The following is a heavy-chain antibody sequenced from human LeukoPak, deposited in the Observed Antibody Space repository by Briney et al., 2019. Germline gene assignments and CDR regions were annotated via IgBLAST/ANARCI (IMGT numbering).Heavy chain of an antibody. CDR3: ARRRDLYSGSYYPFDY. Sequence: GESLKISCKGSGYTFTNYWIAWVRQMPGKGLEWMGIIYPGDSDIRYSPSFQGQVTISADKSISTAYLQWSSLKASDTAMYYCARRRDLYSGSYYPFDYWGQGTLVTVSS. D-gene: IGHD1-26*01. CDR1: GYTFTNYW. J-gene: IGHJ4*02. V-gene: IGHV5-51*01. CDR2: IYPGDSDI.